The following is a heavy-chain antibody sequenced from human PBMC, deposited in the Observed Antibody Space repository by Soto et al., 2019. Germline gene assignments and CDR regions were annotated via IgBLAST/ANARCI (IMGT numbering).Heavy chain of an antibody. Sequence: GGSLRLSCAASGFTFSSYAMHWVRQAPGKGLEWVAVISYDGSNKYYADSVKGRFTISRDNSKNTLYLQMNSLRAEDTAVYYCASLRRYSSSSRVRDSQHDYWGQGTLVTVSS. D-gene: IGHD6-6*01. CDR2: ISYDGSNK. J-gene: IGHJ4*02. CDR1: GFTFSSYA. CDR3: ASLRRYSSSSRVRDSQHDY. V-gene: IGHV3-30-3*01.